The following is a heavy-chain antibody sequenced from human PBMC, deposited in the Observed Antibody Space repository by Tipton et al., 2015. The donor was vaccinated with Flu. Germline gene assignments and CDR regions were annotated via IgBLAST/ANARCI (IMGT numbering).Heavy chain of an antibody. V-gene: IGHV3-30*18. J-gene: IGHJ4*02. CDR1: GFTFSSYG. CDR3: AKQKVAAAGAVDY. Sequence: SLRLSCAASGFTFSSYGMHWVRQAPGKGLEWVAVISYDGSNKYYADSVKGRFAISRDNSKNTLYLQMNSLRAEDTAVYYCAKQKVAAAGAVDYWGQGTLVTVSS. CDR2: ISYDGSNK. D-gene: IGHD6-13*01.